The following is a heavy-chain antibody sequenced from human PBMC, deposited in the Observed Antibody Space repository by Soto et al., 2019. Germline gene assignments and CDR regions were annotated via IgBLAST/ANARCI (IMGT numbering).Heavy chain of an antibody. CDR2: IYHSGST. J-gene: IGHJ4*02. CDR3: ARDCRGYGEDY. V-gene: IGHV4-38-2*02. D-gene: IGHD3-10*01. Sequence: SETLSLTCAVSGYSISSGYYWGWIRQPPGKGLEWIGSIYHSGSTYYNPSLKSRVTISVDTSKNQFSLKLSSVTAADTAVYYCARDCRGYGEDYWGQGTMVTVSS. CDR1: GYSISSGYY.